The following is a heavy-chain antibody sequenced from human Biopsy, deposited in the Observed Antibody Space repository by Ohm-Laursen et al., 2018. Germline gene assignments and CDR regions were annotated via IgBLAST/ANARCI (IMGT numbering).Heavy chain of an antibody. D-gene: IGHD4-23*01. CDR2: ISYTGYT. Sequence: GTLSLTCNVSGGDINNYYWSWIRQPPGQGLEWIGHISYTGYTSYNASLKSRVTISVDTSRNHFSLRLSSLTAADTAVYYCARGSNDFGGLYFPRWGQGTLLTVSS. J-gene: IGHJ4*02. CDR1: GGDINNYY. V-gene: IGHV4-59*01. CDR3: ARGSNDFGGLYFPR.